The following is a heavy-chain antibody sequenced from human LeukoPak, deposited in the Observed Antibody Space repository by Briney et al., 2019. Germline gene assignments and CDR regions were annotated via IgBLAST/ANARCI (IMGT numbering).Heavy chain of an antibody. J-gene: IGHJ4*02. D-gene: IGHD2-21*01. CDR1: GFTFSTYA. CDR3: AAYTASTRHFDY. CDR2: ISGSGGST. V-gene: IGHV3-23*01. Sequence: QTGGSLRLSCAASGFTFSTYAMNWVRQAPGKGLEWVSVISGSGGSTYYADSVKGRFTISRANLKNTLYLQMNSLRAEDTAVYYCAAYTASTRHFDYWGQGTLVTVSS.